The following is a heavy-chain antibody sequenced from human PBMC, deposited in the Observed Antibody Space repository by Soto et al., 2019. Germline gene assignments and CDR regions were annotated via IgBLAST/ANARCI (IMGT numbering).Heavy chain of an antibody. D-gene: IGHD6-19*01. CDR2: TRNSGGA. J-gene: IGHJ4*02. V-gene: IGHV4-4*02. Sequence: QVQLQESGPGLVKPSGTLSLTCAVSSGSVFSSNWWSWVRLPPGKGLELTGETRNSGGANYNPSLISRVTITVDRSRNHIFLELSSVTAADTAVYYCASHLVMAGTRGFDHWGLGTLVTVSS. CDR3: ASHLVMAGTRGFDH. CDR1: SGSVFSSNW.